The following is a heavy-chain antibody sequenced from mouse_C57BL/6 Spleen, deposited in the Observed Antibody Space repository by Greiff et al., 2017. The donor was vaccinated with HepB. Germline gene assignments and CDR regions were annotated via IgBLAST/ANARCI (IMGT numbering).Heavy chain of an antibody. CDR3: AREGYYGSLYFDY. Sequence: QVQLQQSGAELVRPGTSVKVSCKASGYAFTNYLIEWVKQRPGQGLEWIGVINPGSGGTNYNEKFKGKATLTADKSSSTAYMQLSSLTSEDSAVYFCAREGYYGSLYFDYWGQGTTLTVSS. D-gene: IGHD1-1*01. J-gene: IGHJ2*01. CDR1: GYAFTNYL. V-gene: IGHV1-54*01. CDR2: INPGSGGT.